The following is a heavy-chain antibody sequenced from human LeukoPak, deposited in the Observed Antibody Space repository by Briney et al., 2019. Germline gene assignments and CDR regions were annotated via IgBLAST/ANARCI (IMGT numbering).Heavy chain of an antibody. CDR3: ARGPPPSPVVVAVGAYFDY. Sequence: PSQTRSLTCAVYAASSSVYSSGWVRHPPGRGREWVGEILHSGSHNYNPSLKSRVTISVDTSKNQFSLELSSVTAADTAVYYCARGPPPSPVVVAVGAYFDYWGQGTLVTVSS. D-gene: IGHD2-15*01. V-gene: IGHV4-34*01. J-gene: IGHJ4*02. CDR1: AASSSVYS. CDR2: ILHSGSH.